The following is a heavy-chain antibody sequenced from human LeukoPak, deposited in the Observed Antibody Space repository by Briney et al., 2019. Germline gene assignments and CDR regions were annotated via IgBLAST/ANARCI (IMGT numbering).Heavy chain of an antibody. Sequence: GRSLRLSCAASGFTFSSYAMHWVRQAPGKGLEWVAIISYDGSKEYYADSVKGRFTISRDNSKNTLYLQMNSLRAEDTALYYCADLGESWGQGTLVTVSS. V-gene: IGHV3-30-3*01. CDR2: ISYDGSKE. J-gene: IGHJ5*02. D-gene: IGHD3-16*01. CDR3: ADLGES. CDR1: GFTFSSYA.